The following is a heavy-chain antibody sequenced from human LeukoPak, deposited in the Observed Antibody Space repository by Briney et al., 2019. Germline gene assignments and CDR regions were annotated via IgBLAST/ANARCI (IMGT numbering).Heavy chain of an antibody. J-gene: IGHJ6*03. V-gene: IGHV4-34*01. D-gene: IGHD1-26*01. Sequence: PSETLSLTCAVYGGSFSGYYWSWIRQPPGKGLEWIGEINHSGSTNYNPSLKSRVTISVDTSKNQFSLKLSSVTAADTAVYYCARDLGSPDYYYYYYMDVWGKGTTVTVSS. CDR1: GGSFSGYY. CDR2: INHSGST. CDR3: ARDLGSPDYYYYYYMDV.